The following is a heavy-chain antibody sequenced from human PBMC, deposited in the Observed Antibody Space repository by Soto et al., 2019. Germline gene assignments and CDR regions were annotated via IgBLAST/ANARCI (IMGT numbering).Heavy chain of an antibody. CDR2: ISSGGNT. CDR1: GYSISGDNW. CDR3: ARKTGGLCPFED. D-gene: IGHD2-8*02. J-gene: IGHJ4*02. Sequence: QVQLRESGPGLVKPSDTLSLTCAVSGYSISGDNWWGWIRQPPGRGLEWIGYISSGGNTHFNASLESRLIMSVDTSKNQFSLRLNSVTAVDTAVYYCARKTGGLCPFEDWGQGTLVTVSS. V-gene: IGHV4-28*01.